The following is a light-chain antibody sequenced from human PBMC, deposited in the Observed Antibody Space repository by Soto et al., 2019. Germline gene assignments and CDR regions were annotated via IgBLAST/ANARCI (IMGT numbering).Light chain of an antibody. V-gene: IGKV3-15*01. CDR1: RSLSGD. CDR2: GAS. J-gene: IGKJ3*01. CDR3: QQYHNWPPIT. Sequence: DIVMTQSPATLSVSPGESATLSCRASRSLSGDLAWYQHKPGQPPRLLIYGASTRATDVPARFSGGGSGTDFPLTITNLQSEDLAIYYCQQYHNWPPITFGPGTKVHIK.